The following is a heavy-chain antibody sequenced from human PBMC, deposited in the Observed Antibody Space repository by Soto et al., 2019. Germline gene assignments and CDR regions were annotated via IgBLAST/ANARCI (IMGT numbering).Heavy chain of an antibody. CDR2: LKSKTDGGTT. CDR3: TTDSSAYYYDSSGYYQLDY. D-gene: IGHD3-22*01. J-gene: IGHJ4*02. Sequence: EVQLVEAGGGLVKPGGSLRLSCAASGFTFSNAWMNWVRKAPGKGLEWVGRLKSKTDGGTTDYAAPVKGRVTISRDDSKKTLYLKMNSLKTEDTAVYYCTTDSSAYYYDSSGYYQLDYWVQGTLVTVSS. CDR1: GFTFSNAW. V-gene: IGHV3-15*07.